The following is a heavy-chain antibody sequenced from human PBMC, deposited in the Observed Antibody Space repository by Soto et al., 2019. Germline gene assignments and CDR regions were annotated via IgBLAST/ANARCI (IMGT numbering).Heavy chain of an antibody. CDR1: GGSFSGYY. CDR3: ARVTTGESYYYYYGMDV. CDR2: INHSVST. D-gene: IGHD1-1*01. V-gene: IGHV4-34*01. J-gene: IGHJ6*02. Sequence: QVQLQQWGAGLLKPSETLSLTCAVYGGSFSGYYWSWIRQPPGKVLEWSGEINHSVSTNYNQSLKSRVTISVDTSKNHFYLKLSSVTAADTAVYYCARVTTGESYYYYYGMDVWVQGTTVTVSS.